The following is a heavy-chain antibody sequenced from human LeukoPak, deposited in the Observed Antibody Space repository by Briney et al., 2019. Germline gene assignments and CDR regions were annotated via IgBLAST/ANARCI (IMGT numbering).Heavy chain of an antibody. CDR1: GYTFTSYG. V-gene: IGHV1-18*01. D-gene: IGHD6-19*01. CDR2: ISAYNGNT. CDR3: ARAGQWLVNDWFDP. J-gene: IGHJ5*02. Sequence: GASVKVSCKASGYTFTSYGISWVRQAPGQGLEWMGWISAYNGNTNYAQKLQGRVTMTTDTSASTAYMELRSLRSDDTAVYYCARAGQWLVNDWFDPWGQGTLVTVSS.